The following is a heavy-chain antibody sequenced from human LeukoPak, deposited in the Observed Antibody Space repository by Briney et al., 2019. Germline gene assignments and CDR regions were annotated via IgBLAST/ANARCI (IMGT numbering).Heavy chain of an antibody. CDR2: IYYSGST. CDR1: GGSISSSSYY. CDR3: ASTGSYYVSAVDY. D-gene: IGHD1-26*01. V-gene: IGHV4-39*01. Sequence: PSETLSLTCTVSGGSISSSSYYWGWIRQPPGKGLEWIGSIYYSGSTYYNPSLKSRVTISVDTSKNQFSLKLSSVTAADTAVYYCASTGSYYVSAVDYWGQGTLVTVSS. J-gene: IGHJ4*02.